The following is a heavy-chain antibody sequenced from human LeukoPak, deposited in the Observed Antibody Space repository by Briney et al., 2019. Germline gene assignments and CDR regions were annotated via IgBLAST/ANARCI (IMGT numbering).Heavy chain of an antibody. D-gene: IGHD3-3*01. CDR1: GGSISSSSYY. CDR3: ARSCRGDFWPTLGYMDV. CDR2: IYYSGST. Sequence: PSETLSLTCTVSGGSISSSSYYWGWIRQPPGKGLEWIGSIYYSGSTYYNPSLKSRVTISVDTSKNQFSLKLSSVTAADTAVYYCARSCRGDFWPTLGYMDVWGKGTTVTVSS. V-gene: IGHV4-39*01. J-gene: IGHJ6*03.